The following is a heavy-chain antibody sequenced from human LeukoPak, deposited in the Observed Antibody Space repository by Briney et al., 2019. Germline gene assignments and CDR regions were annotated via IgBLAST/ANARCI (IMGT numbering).Heavy chain of an antibody. CDR2: INHSGST. V-gene: IGHV4-34*01. Sequence: SETLSLTCAVYGGSFSGYYWSWIRQPPGKGLEWIGEINHSGSTNYNPSLKSRVTISVDMSKNQFSLKLSSVTAADTAVYYCARHTYSSSWYNFYYGMDVWGQGTTVTVSS. CDR1: GGSFSGYY. J-gene: IGHJ6*02. CDR3: ARHTYSSSWYNFYYGMDV. D-gene: IGHD6-13*01.